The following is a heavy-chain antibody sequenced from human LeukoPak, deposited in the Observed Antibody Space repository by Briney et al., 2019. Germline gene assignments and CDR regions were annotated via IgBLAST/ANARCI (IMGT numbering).Heavy chain of an antibody. CDR1: GGTFSSYA. V-gene: IGHV1-69*05. D-gene: IGHD3-3*01. CDR2: IIPIFGTA. J-gene: IGHJ3*02. Sequence: ASVKVSCKASGGTFSSYAISWVRQAPGQGLEWMGGIIPIFGTANYAQKFQGRVTITTDESTSTAYMELSRLRSDDTAVYYCARALFYDFWSGYFNGPDAFDIWGQGTMVTVSS. CDR3: ARALFYDFWSGYFNGPDAFDI.